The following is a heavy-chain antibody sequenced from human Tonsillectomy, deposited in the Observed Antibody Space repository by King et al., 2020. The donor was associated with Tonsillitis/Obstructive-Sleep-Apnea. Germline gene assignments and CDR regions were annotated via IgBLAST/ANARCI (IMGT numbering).Heavy chain of an antibody. J-gene: IGHJ4*02. Sequence: QLQLQESGPGLVKPSETLSLTCTVSGGSISSRSYYWGWIRQPPGKGLEWIGSIYDSGSTYYNPSLKRRVTISVDTSKNQFSLKLSSLTAADTAVYSCAVRAAVVVITFDYWGQGTLVPVSS. V-gene: IGHV4-39*01. D-gene: IGHD3-22*01. CDR2: IYDSGST. CDR1: GGSISSRSYY. CDR3: AVRAAVVVITFDY.